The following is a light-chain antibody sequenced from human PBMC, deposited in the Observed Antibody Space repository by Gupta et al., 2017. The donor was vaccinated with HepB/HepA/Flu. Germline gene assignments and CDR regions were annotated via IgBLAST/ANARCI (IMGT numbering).Light chain of an antibody. CDR3: QSYDSSLSSSV. V-gene: IGLV1-40*01. J-gene: IGLJ2*01. CDR2: GNI. CDR1: SSNIGAGYD. Sequence: QSVLTQPPSVSGSPGQRVTITCTGSSSNIGAGYDVHWYQQLPGTAPKLLIYGNINRPSGVPDRFSGSKSATSASLAITGLQAADEADYYCQSYDSSLSSSVFGGGTKLTVL.